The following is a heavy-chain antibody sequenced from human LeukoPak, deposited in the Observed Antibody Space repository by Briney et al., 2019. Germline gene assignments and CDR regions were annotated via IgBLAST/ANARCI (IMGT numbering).Heavy chain of an antibody. V-gene: IGHV1-69*05. J-gene: IGHJ6*02. CDR1: GGTFSSYA. D-gene: IGHD1-26*01. CDR3: ARDEPIPVGATMGMDV. CDR2: IIPIFGTA. Sequence: GASVKVSCKASGGTFSSYAISWVRQAPGQGLEWMGVIIPIFGTANYAQKFQGRVTITTDESTSTAYMELSSLRSEDTAVYYCARDEPIPVGATMGMDVWGQGTTVTVSS.